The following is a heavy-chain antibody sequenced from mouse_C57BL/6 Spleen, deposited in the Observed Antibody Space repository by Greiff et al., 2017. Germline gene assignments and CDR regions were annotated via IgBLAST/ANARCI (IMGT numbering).Heavy chain of an antibody. CDR2: IDPETGGT. Sequence: VKLMESGAELVRPGASVTLSCKASGYTFTDYEMHWVKQTPVHGLEWIGAIDPETGGTAYNQKFKGKAILTADKSSSTAYMELRSLTSEDSAVYYCTLITTVVATGYYFDYWGQGTTLTVSS. J-gene: IGHJ2*01. V-gene: IGHV1-15*01. CDR3: TLITTVVATGYYFDY. D-gene: IGHD1-1*01. CDR1: GYTFTDYE.